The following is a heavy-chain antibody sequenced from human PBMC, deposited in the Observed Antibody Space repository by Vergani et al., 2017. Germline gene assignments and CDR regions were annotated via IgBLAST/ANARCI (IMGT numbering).Heavy chain of an antibody. J-gene: IGHJ3*02. Sequence: VNLVGSGGGVVQPGRSLRLSCAASGFTFSSYAMSWVRQAPGKGLEWVSAISGSGGSTYYADSVKGRFTISRDNSKNTLYLQMNSLRAEDTAVYYCAKVGRSEVAGTFGAFDIWGQGTMVTVSS. V-gene: IGHV3-23*04. CDR3: AKVGRSEVAGTFGAFDI. CDR2: ISGSGGST. D-gene: IGHD6-19*01. CDR1: GFTFSSYA.